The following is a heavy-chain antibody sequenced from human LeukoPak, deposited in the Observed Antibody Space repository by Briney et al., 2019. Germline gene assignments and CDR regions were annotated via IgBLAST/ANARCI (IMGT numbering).Heavy chain of an antibody. CDR2: IYYSGST. V-gene: IGHV4-59*11. Sequence: SETLSLTCSVSGGSISSHYWSWIRQPPGKGLEWIGYIYYSGSTKYNPSLKSRVTISVDTSKNQFSLKLSSVTAADTAVYYCARGGQWLVYYFDYWGQGTLVTVSS. J-gene: IGHJ4*02. D-gene: IGHD6-19*01. CDR1: GGSISSHY. CDR3: ARGGQWLVYYFDY.